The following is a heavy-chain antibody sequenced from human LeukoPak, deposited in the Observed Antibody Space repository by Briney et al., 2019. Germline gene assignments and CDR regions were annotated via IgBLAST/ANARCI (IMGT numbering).Heavy chain of an antibody. CDR2: ISSSSTI. Sequence: GGSLRLSCAASGFTFSSYSMNWVRQAPGKGLEWVSYISSSSTIYYADSVKGRFTISRDNAKNSLYLQMNSLRDEDTAVYYYARDLRVEVATITYYYYGMDVWGQGTTVTVSS. J-gene: IGHJ6*02. CDR1: GFTFSSYS. CDR3: ARDLRVEVATITYYYYGMDV. V-gene: IGHV3-48*02. D-gene: IGHD5-12*01.